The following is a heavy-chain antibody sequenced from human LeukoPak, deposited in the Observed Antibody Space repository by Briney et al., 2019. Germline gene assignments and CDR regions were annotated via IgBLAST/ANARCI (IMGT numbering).Heavy chain of an antibody. CDR3: ARDPLPTTFYDFWSGYLYYYGMDV. CDR2: IKQDGSEK. D-gene: IGHD3-3*01. CDR1: GFTFSSYS. V-gene: IGHV3-7*01. Sequence: GGSLRLSCAASGFTFSSYSMNWVRQAPGKGLEWVANIKQDGSEKYYVDSVKGRFTISRDNAKNSLYLQMNSLRAEDTAVYYCARDPLPTTFYDFWSGYLYYYGMDVWGQGTTVTVSS. J-gene: IGHJ6*02.